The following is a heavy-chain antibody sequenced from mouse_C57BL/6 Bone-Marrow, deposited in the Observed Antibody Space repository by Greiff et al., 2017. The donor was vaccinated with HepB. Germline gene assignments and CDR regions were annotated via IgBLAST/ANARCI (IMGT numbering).Heavy chain of an antibody. CDR1: GYTFTSYW. CDR2: IHPNSGST. D-gene: IGHD1-1*01. Sequence: QVQLQQPGAELVKPGASVKLSCKASGYTFTSYWMHWVKQRPGQGLEWIGMIHPNSGSTNYNEKFKSKDTLTVDKSSSTAYMQLSSLTSEDSAVYYCARRVYYGKGFDYWGQGTTLTVSS. J-gene: IGHJ2*01. CDR3: ARRVYYGKGFDY. V-gene: IGHV1-64*01.